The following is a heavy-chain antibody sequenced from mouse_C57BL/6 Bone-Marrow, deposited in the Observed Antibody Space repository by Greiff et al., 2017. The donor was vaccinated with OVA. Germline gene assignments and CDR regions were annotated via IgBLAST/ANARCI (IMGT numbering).Heavy chain of an antibody. Sequence: VQLKESGAELVRPGASVKLSCTASGFNIKDDYMHWVKQRPEQGLAWIGWIDPENGDTEYASKFQGKATITAATSSDPAYLQLSSLTSEDTAVYYCTTRDYGSSLWFAYWGQGTLVTVSA. J-gene: IGHJ3*01. D-gene: IGHD1-1*01. CDR2: IDPENGDT. CDR1: GFNIKDDY. V-gene: IGHV14-4*01. CDR3: TTRDYGSSLWFAY.